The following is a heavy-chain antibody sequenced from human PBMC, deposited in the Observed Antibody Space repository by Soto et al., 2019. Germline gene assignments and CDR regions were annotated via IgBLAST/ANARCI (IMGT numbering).Heavy chain of an antibody. D-gene: IGHD2-8*01. J-gene: IGHJ6*02. CDR2: ISTYTGNT. V-gene: IGHV1-18*04. CDR3: VRDRCTTDRCCTRHFDV. CDR1: GYTFSSYG. Sequence: ASVKVSCKSSGYTFSSYGVSWVRQAPGQGLEWLGWISTYTGNTKHAQKFQDRVTLTTEASTSTAYMELRSLRSDDTAVYYCVRDRCTTDRCCTRHFDVWGQGTTVTVSS.